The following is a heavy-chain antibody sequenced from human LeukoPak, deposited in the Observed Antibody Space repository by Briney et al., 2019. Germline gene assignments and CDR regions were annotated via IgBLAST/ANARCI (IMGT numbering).Heavy chain of an antibody. Sequence: SQTLSLTCAVSGGSISSGGYSWSWIRQPPGKGLEWIGYIYDSGSTYYNPSLKSRVTISLDTSKNQFSLKLSSVTAADTAVYYCARDGYYGDYVEWGQGTLVTVSS. J-gene: IGHJ4*02. CDR2: IYDSGST. CDR3: ARDGYYGDYVE. V-gene: IGHV4-30-2*01. CDR1: GGSISSGGYS. D-gene: IGHD4-17*01.